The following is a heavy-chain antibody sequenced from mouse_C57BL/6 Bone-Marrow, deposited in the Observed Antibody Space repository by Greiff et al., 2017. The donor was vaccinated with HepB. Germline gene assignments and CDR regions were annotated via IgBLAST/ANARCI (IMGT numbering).Heavy chain of an antibody. CDR2: IDPNSGGT. CDR3: ARSPIYYYGRSLAWFAY. CDR1: GYTFTSYW. Sequence: VQLQQPGAELVKPGASVKLSCKASGYTFTSYWMHWVKQRPGRGLEWIGRIDPNSGGTKYNEKFKSKATLTVDKSSSTAYMPLSSLTSADSAVYYCARSPIYYYGRSLAWFAYWGQGTLVTVSA. J-gene: IGHJ3*01. D-gene: IGHD1-1*01. V-gene: IGHV1-72*01.